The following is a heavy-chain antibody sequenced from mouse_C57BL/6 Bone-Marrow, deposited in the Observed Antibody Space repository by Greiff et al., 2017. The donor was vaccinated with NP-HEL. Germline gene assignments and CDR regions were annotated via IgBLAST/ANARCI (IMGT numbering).Heavy chain of an antibody. V-gene: IGHV6-3*01. CDR2: IRLKSDNYAT. Sequence: EVKLEESGGGLVQPGGSMKLSCVASGFTFSNYWMNWVRQSPEKGLEWVAQIRLKSDNYATHYAESVKGKFSISRDDSKSSVHLQMNNLRAEDTGIYYCTGPFDYWGQGTTLTVSS. J-gene: IGHJ2*01. CDR3: TGPFDY. CDR1: GFTFSNYW.